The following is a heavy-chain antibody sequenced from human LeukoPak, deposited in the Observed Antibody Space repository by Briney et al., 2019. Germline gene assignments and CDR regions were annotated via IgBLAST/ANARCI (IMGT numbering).Heavy chain of an antibody. CDR1: GYTFTSYG. V-gene: IGHV1-18*01. CDR2: ISAYNGNT. J-gene: IGHJ4*02. Sequence: ASVKVSCKASGYTFTSYGISWVRQAPGQGLEWMGWISAYNGNTNYAQKLQGRVTMTTDTSTSTAYMELRSLRSDDTAVYYCARLAKRAWEFDYWGQGALVTVSS. D-gene: IGHD1-26*01. CDR3: ARLAKRAWEFDY.